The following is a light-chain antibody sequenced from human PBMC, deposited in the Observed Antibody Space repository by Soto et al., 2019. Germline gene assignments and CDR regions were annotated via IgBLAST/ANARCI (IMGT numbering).Light chain of an antibody. CDR1: QSVTNSY. Sequence: EVVLAQSPGTLSLSPGDRATLSCRASQSVTNSYLALYQQKPGQAPRHLIYGASSRAAGIPDRFSASESGTDLTLSNSIFAPEDFAEYYCHLYGRSALTFGERKKADI. CDR3: HLYGRSALT. V-gene: IGKV3-20*01. CDR2: GAS. J-gene: IGKJ1*01.